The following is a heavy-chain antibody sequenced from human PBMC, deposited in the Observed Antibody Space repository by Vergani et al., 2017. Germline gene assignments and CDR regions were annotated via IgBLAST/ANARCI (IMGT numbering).Heavy chain of an antibody. CDR1: GFTFSSYS. D-gene: IGHD1-7*01. CDR2: IKSKTDGGTT. Sequence: VQLVESGGGLVQPGGSLRLSCAASGFTFSSYSMNWVRQAPGKGLEWVGRIKSKTDGGTTDYAAPVKGRFTISRDDSKNTLYLQMNSLKTEDTAVYYCTTAKLHFFANYYYYMDVWGKGTTVTVSS. J-gene: IGHJ6*03. V-gene: IGHV3-15*01. CDR3: TTAKLHFFANYYYYMDV.